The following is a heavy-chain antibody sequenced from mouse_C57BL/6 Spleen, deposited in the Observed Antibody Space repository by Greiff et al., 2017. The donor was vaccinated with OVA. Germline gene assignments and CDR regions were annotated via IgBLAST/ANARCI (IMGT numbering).Heavy chain of an antibody. CDR1: GYTFTSYW. D-gene: IGHD2-3*01. Sequence: QVQLQQSGAELVMPGASVKLSCKASGYTFTSYWMHWVKQRPGQGLEWIGEIDPSDSYTNYNQKFKGKSTLTVDKSSSTAYMQLSSLTSEDSAVYYCARGYYDGYYVAYWGQGTLVTVSA. CDR2: IDPSDSYT. J-gene: IGHJ3*01. V-gene: IGHV1-69*01. CDR3: ARGYYDGYYVAY.